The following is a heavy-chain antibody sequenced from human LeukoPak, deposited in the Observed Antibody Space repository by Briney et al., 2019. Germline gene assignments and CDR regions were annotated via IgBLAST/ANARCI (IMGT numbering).Heavy chain of an antibody. CDR1: GFTFTTYA. V-gene: IGHV3-23*01. CDR3: AKNRYYDILTGHDAFDI. Sequence: GGSLGLSCAASGFTFTTYAMTWVRQAPGKGLEWLSTIVGGGGGTYYADSVKGRFTISRDDSKNTLYLQMNSLRAEDTAVYYCAKNRYYDILTGHDAFDIWGQGTMVTVSS. CDR2: IVGGGGGT. J-gene: IGHJ3*02. D-gene: IGHD3-9*01.